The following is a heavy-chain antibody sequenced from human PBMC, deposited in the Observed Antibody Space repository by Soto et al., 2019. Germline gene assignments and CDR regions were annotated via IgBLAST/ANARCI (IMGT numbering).Heavy chain of an antibody. V-gene: IGHV3-23*01. J-gene: IGHJ4*01. CDR2: IDGSGGDR. D-gene: IGHD6-19*01. Sequence: EVQLLESGGDLVQPGVSLRRSCAASGFTCSSYAMGWVRQAPGTGLEWVSIIDGSGGDRSLADSVKGRFTISRDNSKNTLYLQMYRLRVEDTARYCCAKELVAGAYVETSAFDVWGHGTLVTVSS. CDR1: GFTCSSYA. CDR3: AKELVAGAYVETSAFDV.